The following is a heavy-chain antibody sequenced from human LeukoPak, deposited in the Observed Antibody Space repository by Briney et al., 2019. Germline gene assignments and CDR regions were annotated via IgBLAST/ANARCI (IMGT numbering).Heavy chain of an antibody. J-gene: IGHJ4*02. CDR2: IWNDGSNK. CDR3: ARGTPYDY. CDR1: GFTFSSYG. Sequence: GRSLRLSCAASGFTFSSYGMHWVRQAPGKGLEWVAVIWNDGSNKYYADSVKVRFTISRDNSQNTLYLQMNSLRAEDTAVYYCARGTPYDYWGQGTLVTVSS. V-gene: IGHV3-33*01.